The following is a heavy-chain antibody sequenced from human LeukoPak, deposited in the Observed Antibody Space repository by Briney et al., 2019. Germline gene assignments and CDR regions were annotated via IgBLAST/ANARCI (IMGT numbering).Heavy chain of an antibody. CDR3: VIEKSGGTYDY. Sequence: ASVKVSCKASGYIFTAYYIQWVRQAPGQGLEWMGTIRPGDTRTTYAQKFQGRVTMTWDMSTTTGYMELSSLRSEDTAVYYCVIEKSGGTYDYWGQGTLVTVSS. V-gene: IGHV1-46*01. CDR1: GYIFTAYY. D-gene: IGHD3-16*01. J-gene: IGHJ4*02. CDR2: IRPGDTRT.